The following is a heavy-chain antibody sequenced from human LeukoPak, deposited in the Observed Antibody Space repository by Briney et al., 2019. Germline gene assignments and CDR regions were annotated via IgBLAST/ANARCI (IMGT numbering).Heavy chain of an antibody. V-gene: IGHV1-2*02. J-gene: IGHJ4*02. CDR3: ASVGARDY. CDR2: INHNSGGT. CDR1: GYTFTGYF. D-gene: IGHD1-26*01. Sequence: ASVNVSCKPSGYTFTGYFMHWVRQAPGQRLEWMGWINHNSGGTNYAQKFQGRVTMTRNTSISTAYMELSRLRSDYTAVYYCASVGARDYWGQGTLVTVSS.